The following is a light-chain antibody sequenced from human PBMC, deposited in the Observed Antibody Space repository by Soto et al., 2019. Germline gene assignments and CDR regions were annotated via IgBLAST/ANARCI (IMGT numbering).Light chain of an antibody. CDR1: QSVSSN. CDR3: QQYNNWLRT. V-gene: IGKV3-15*01. Sequence: EIVMTQSPATLSVSPGERATLSCRASQSVSSNLAWYQQKPGQAPRLLIYGASTRATGIPARFSGSGSGTDFTLTISSLQSEDFAFYYCQQYNNWLRTFGQGTKLEIK. CDR2: GAS. J-gene: IGKJ2*01.